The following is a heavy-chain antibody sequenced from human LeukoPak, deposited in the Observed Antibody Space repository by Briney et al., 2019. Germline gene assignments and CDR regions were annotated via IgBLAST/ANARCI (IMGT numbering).Heavy chain of an antibody. Sequence: ASVKVSCKASGYTFSSCAINWVRQAPGQGLEYMGWIDTKTGNPTYAQGFTGRFVFSLDTSVSTAYLQISSLKAEDTAVYYCAIHPPDSSGYLSYWGQGALVTVSS. CDR2: IDTKTGNP. J-gene: IGHJ4*02. CDR3: AIHPPDSSGYLSY. V-gene: IGHV7-4-1*02. D-gene: IGHD3-22*01. CDR1: GYTFSSCA.